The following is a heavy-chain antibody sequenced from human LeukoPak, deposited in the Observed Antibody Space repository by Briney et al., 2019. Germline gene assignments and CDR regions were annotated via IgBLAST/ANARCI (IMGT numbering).Heavy chain of an antibody. J-gene: IGHJ6*03. Sequence: ASVKVSCKASGYTFTSYGIGWVRQAPGQGLEWMGWISAYNGNTNYAQKLQGRVTMTTDTSTSTAYMELRSLRSDDTAVYYCARQYCSGGSCYERSYYYYYYYMDVWGKGTTVTVSS. D-gene: IGHD2-15*01. V-gene: IGHV1-18*01. CDR2: ISAYNGNT. CDR1: GYTFTSYG. CDR3: ARQYCSGGSCYERSYYYYYYYMDV.